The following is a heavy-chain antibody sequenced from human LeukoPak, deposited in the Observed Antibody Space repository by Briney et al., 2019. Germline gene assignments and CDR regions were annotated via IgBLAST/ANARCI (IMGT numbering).Heavy chain of an antibody. J-gene: IGHJ4*02. CDR3: AKARLYTSGSYYIFDY. CDR2: ISGSGGST. V-gene: IGHV3-23*01. Sequence: GGSLRLSCAASGFTFSSYAMSCVRQAPGKGLEWVSAISGSGGSTYYADSVKGRFTISRDNSKNTLYLQMNSLRAEDTAVYYCAKARLYTSGSYYIFDYWGQGTLVTVSS. CDR1: GFTFSSYA. D-gene: IGHD3-10*01.